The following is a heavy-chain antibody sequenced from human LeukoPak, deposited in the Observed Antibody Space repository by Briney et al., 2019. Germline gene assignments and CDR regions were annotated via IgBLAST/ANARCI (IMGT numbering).Heavy chain of an antibody. CDR1: GFTFSSYS. Sequence: PGGSLRLSCAASGFTFSSYSMNWVRQAPGKGLEWVSYISSSSSTIYCADSVKGRFTISRDNAKNSLYLQMNSLRAEDTAVYYCARDLAVRGVTRGSFDYWGQGTLVTVSS. CDR3: ARDLAVRGVTRGSFDY. V-gene: IGHV3-48*04. CDR2: ISSSSSTI. D-gene: IGHD3-10*01. J-gene: IGHJ4*02.